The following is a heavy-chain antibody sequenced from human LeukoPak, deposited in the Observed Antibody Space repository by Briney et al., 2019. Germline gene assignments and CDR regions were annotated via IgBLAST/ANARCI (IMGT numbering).Heavy chain of an antibody. J-gene: IGHJ5*02. D-gene: IGHD3-10*01. Sequence: ASVKVSCKASGYTFTSYDINWERQATGQGLEWMGWTNPNSGNTGYAQKFQGRVTMTRNTSISTAYMELSSLRSEDTAVYYCARGVRITMVRGVIWFDPWGQGTLVTVSS. CDR3: ARGVRITMVRGVIWFDP. CDR1: GYTFTSYD. V-gene: IGHV1-8*01. CDR2: TNPNSGNT.